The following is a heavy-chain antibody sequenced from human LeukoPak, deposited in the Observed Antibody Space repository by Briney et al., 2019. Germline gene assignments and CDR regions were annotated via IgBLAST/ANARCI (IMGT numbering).Heavy chain of an antibody. CDR1: GGSISSSSYY. J-gene: IGHJ3*02. Sequence: SETLSLTXTVSGGSISSSSYYWGWIRQPPGKGLEWIGSIYYSGSTYYNPSLKSRVTISVDTSKNQFSLKLSSVTAADTAVYYCAKPGIAAAGTGAFDIWGQGTMVTVSS. V-gene: IGHV4-39*01. D-gene: IGHD6-13*01. CDR2: IYYSGST. CDR3: AKPGIAAAGTGAFDI.